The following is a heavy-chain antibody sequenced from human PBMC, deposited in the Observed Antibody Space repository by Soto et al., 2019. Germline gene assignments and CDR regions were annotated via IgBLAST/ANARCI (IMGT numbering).Heavy chain of an antibody. V-gene: IGHV4-59*08. CDR1: GGSISSYY. Sequence: PPETLSLTCTVSGGSISSYYWSWIRQPPGKGLEWIGYIYYSGSTNYNPSLKSRVTISVDTSKNQFSLKLSSVTAADTAVYYCARYSHMTTVTTNWFDPWGQGTLVTVSS. J-gene: IGHJ5*02. D-gene: IGHD4-17*01. CDR2: IYYSGST. CDR3: ARYSHMTTVTTNWFDP.